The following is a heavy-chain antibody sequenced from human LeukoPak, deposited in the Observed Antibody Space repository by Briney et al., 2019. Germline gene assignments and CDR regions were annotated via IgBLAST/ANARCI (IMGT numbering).Heavy chain of an antibody. D-gene: IGHD3-22*01. V-gene: IGHV4-59*01. J-gene: IGHJ4*02. CDR2: IYYRGST. CDR1: GGSISSYY. CDR3: ASLRIPHYYDSSGYYYNGMQFDY. Sequence: SETLSLTCTVSGGSISSYYWIWIRQPPGKGLEWIGYIYYRGSTNYNPSLKRRVTISVDTSKNPFSLTLSSVTAADTAVYYCASLRIPHYYDSSGYYYNGMQFDYWGQGTLVTVSS.